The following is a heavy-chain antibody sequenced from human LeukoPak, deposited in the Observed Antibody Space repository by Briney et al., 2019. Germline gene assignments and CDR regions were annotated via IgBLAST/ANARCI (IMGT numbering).Heavy chain of an antibody. J-gene: IGHJ5*02. D-gene: IGHD3-10*01. CDR2: IYHSGST. V-gene: IGHV4-4*02. Sequence: SETLSLTCTVSGGSISSSNWWSWVRQPPGKGLEWIGEIYHSGSTNYNPSLKSRLTMSVDKSKNQLSLKLNSVTAADTAMYYCAKDLTYTDTGGFDPWGQGTLDTVSS. CDR3: AKDLTYTDTGGFDP. CDR1: GGSISSSNW.